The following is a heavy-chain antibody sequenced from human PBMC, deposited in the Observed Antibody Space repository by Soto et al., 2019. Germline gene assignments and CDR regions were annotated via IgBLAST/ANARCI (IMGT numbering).Heavy chain of an antibody. V-gene: IGHV3-48*02. Sequence: EVQLVESGGGLVQPGGSLRLSCAASGFTFSLYSMSWVRQAPGKGLEWVSYISRSSTGIHYADSVKGPFTISRDDATNSMHLQMNSLGDGATAVYYCARAVTWGLDVWGQGTTVSISS. J-gene: IGHJ6*02. CDR1: GFTFSLYS. CDR3: ARAVTWGLDV. CDR2: ISRSSTGI. D-gene: IGHD3-10*01.